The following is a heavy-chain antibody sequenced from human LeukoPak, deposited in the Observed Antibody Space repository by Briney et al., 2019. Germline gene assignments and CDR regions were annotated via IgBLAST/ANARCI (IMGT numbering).Heavy chain of an antibody. Sequence: PGGSLRLSCAASGFVFSNYVMHWVRQTPGKGLEWVAVMSYDGRKQYYADSVKGRFTISRDNSKNTLYLQMNRLRVDDSAVYYCVRVGRAVAAAGFGAFEIWGQGTMVTVSS. V-gene: IGHV3-30*04. J-gene: IGHJ3*02. CDR2: MSYDGRKQ. CDR1: GFVFSNYV. D-gene: IGHD6-13*01. CDR3: VRVGRAVAAAGFGAFEI.